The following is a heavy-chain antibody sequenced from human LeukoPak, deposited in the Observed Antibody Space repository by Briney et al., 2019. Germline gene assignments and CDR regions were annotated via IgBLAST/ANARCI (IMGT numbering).Heavy chain of an antibody. CDR2: IYPDDSDT. Sequence: GESLKISCKGSGYSFSSYWIGWVRQMPGKGLEWMGIIYPDDSDTRYSPSFQGQVTISADKSISSAYLQWSSLKASDTAMYYCAIPSPWELSGFDAFDIWGQGTMVTVSS. J-gene: IGHJ3*02. V-gene: IGHV5-51*01. D-gene: IGHD1-26*01. CDR3: AIPSPWELSGFDAFDI. CDR1: GYSFSSYW.